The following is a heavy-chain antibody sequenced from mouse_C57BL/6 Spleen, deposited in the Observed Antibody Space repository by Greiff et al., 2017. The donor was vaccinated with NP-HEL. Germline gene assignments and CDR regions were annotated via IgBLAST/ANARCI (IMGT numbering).Heavy chain of an antibody. CDR1: GYTFTDYN. Sequence: VQLQQSGPELVKPGASVKIPCKASGYTFTDYNMDWVKQSHGKSLEWIGDINPNNGGTIYNQKFKGKATLTVDKSSSTAYMELRSLTSEDTAVYYCARSRTGAWFAYWGLGTLVTVSA. V-gene: IGHV1-18*01. CDR2: INPNNGGT. J-gene: IGHJ3*01. D-gene: IGHD4-1*01. CDR3: ARSRTGAWFAY.